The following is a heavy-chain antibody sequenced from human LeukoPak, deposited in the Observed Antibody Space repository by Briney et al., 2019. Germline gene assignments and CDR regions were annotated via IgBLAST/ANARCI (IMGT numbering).Heavy chain of an antibody. CDR2: ISGSGGST. Sequence: GGSLRLSCAASGFTFSSYAMSWVRQAPGKGLEWVSAISGSGGSTYYADSVKGRFTIPRDNAKNSLYLQMNSLRAEDTAVYYCARGRAPYDFWSGSPLSWFDPWGQGTLVTVSS. CDR1: GFTFSSYA. J-gene: IGHJ5*02. V-gene: IGHV3-23*01. D-gene: IGHD3-3*01. CDR3: ARGRAPYDFWSGSPLSWFDP.